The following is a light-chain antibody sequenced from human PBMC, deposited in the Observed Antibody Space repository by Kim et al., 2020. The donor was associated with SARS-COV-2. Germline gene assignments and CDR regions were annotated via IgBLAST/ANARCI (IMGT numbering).Light chain of an antibody. CDR3: QSYDTSLSGWV. J-gene: IGLJ3*02. CDR1: SSNLGAGYD. CDR2: GAK. V-gene: IGLV1-40*01. Sequence: RGHILCTGSSSNLGAGYDVHWYQQLPGTAPKLLVSGAKYRPTGVSDRFSGSKSGTSASLAITGLQAEDEADYYCQSYDTSLSGWVFGGGTQLTVL.